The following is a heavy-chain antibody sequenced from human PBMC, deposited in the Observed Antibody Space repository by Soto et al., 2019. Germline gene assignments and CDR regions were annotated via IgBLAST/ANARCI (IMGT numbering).Heavy chain of an antibody. V-gene: IGHV1-69*01. CDR3: ARGVVATIGRPYNNWFDP. Sequence: QVQLVQSGAEVKKPGSSVKVSCKASGGTFSSYAISWVRQAPGQGLEWMGGIIPIFGTANYAQKFQGRVTITADESTSTAYMELSSLRSEDTAVYYSARGVVATIGRPYNNWFDPWGQGTLVTVSS. CDR2: IIPIFGTA. CDR1: GGTFSSYA. D-gene: IGHD5-12*01. J-gene: IGHJ5*02.